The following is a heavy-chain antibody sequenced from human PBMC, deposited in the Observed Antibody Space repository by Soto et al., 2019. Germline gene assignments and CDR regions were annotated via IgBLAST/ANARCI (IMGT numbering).Heavy chain of an antibody. Sequence: PSETLSLTCAVSGGSISSGGYSWSWIRQPPGKGLEWIGYIYHSGSTYYNPSLKSRVTISVDRSKNQFSLKLSSVTAADTAVYYCARGTDYGELDYWGQGTLVTVSS. CDR1: GGSISSGGYS. CDR2: IYHSGST. V-gene: IGHV4-30-2*01. D-gene: IGHD4-17*01. CDR3: ARGTDYGELDY. J-gene: IGHJ4*02.